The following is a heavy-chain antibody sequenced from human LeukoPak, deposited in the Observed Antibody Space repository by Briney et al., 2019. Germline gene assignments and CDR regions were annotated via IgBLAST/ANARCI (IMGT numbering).Heavy chain of an antibody. J-gene: IGHJ4*02. Sequence: SETLSLTCTVSGGSFSRSSYYWGWIRQPPGKGLVWIGSMYYSGSTYYNQSLKSRVTVSVDTSKNQFSLKLTSVTAADTAVYYCARQYYDSSGYYPWYFDQWGQGTLVTVSS. CDR3: ARQYYDSSGYYPWYFDQ. V-gene: IGHV4-39*01. CDR2: MYYSGST. CDR1: GGSFSRSSYY. D-gene: IGHD3-22*01.